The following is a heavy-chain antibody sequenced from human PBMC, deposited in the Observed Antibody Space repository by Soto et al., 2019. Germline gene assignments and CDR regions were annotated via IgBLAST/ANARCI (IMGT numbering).Heavy chain of an antibody. Sequence: SETLSLTCTVSRVSMSDYLWSWIRQPPGKGLEWIGYIFHTGSTNYSPSLKSRVTISLDTSKKQFSLKLNSVTAADTAVYYCATKTLCTGGHCWNWFDPWGQGTLVTVSS. CDR2: IFHTGST. V-gene: IGHV4-4*09. CDR3: ATKTLCTGGHCWNWFDP. J-gene: IGHJ5*02. CDR1: RVSMSDYL. D-gene: IGHD2-8*02.